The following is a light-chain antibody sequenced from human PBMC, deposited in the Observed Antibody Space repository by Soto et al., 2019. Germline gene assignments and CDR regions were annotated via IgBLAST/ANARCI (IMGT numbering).Light chain of an antibody. V-gene: IGKV1-39*01. CDR2: AAS. J-gene: IGKJ3*01. CDR3: QQSCSTPFT. CDR1: QSISNY. Sequence: DIQMTQSPSSLSASVGDSVTITCRASQSISNYLNWYQQKPGKAPKLLVYAASSLQSGVPSRFSGSGSGTDFTLTISSLQPEDFATYYCQQSCSTPFTFGPGTKVEIK.